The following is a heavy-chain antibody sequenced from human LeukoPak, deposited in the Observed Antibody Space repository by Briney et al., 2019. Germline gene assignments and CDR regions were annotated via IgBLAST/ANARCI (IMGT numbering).Heavy chain of an antibody. V-gene: IGHV4-39*01. CDR3: ARQEILLWFGELLPHGYFDY. Sequence: SETLSLTCTVSGGSISSSSYYWGWIRQPPGKGLEWIGSIYYSGSTYYNPSLKSRVTISVDTSKNQFSLKLSSVTAADTAVYYCARQEILLWFGELLPHGYFDYWGQGTLVTVSS. CDR1: GGSISSSSYY. J-gene: IGHJ4*02. D-gene: IGHD3-10*01. CDR2: IYYSGST.